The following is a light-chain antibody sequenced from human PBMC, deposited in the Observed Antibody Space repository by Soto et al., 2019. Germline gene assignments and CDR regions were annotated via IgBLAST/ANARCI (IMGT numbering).Light chain of an antibody. CDR1: QNIDTW. V-gene: IGKV1-5*03. CDR3: QQYYSFSGT. J-gene: IGKJ1*01. Sequence: IQMTQSPSTLSASVGDRVTITCRASQNIDTWLAWYQQKPGKAPKFLISGASSLESGVTTRFSGSGSGTEFTLTISSLQPDDFATYYCQQYYSFSGTFGQGTKVEMK. CDR2: GAS.